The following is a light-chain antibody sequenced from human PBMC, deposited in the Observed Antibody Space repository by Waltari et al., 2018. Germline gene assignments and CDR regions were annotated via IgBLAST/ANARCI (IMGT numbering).Light chain of an antibody. CDR2: AAS. CDR3: LQDFAYPRT. V-gene: IGKV1-6*01. Sequence: AIQVTQSPSSLSASVGDRVTITCRASQGIRKDLGWYQQKPGKAPRLLIYAASNLESGVPSRFSGSGSGTDFTLSISSPQPEDFATYYCLQDFAYPRTFGQGTKVEIK. CDR1: QGIRKD. J-gene: IGKJ1*01.